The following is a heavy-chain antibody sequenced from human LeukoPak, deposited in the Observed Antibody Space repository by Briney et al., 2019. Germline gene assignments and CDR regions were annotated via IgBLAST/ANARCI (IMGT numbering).Heavy chain of an antibody. J-gene: IGHJ2*01. V-gene: IGHV3-23*01. CDR3: AKDRGSSSSDWYFDL. CDR2: ISGSGSST. CDR1: GFTFSGYA. D-gene: IGHD6-6*01. Sequence: PGGSLRLSCAASGFTFSGYAMNWVRQAPGKGLEWVSVISGSGSSTYYADSVEGRFTISRDNSMNTLYLQMNSLRAEDTAVYYCAKDRGSSSSDWYFDLWGRGTVVIVSS.